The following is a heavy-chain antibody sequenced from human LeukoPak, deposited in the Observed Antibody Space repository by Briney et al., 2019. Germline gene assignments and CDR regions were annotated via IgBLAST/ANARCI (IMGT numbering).Heavy chain of an antibody. D-gene: IGHD3-22*01. CDR2: IKSDGGT. J-gene: IGHJ1*01. CDR3: ARAPSEIGGYYPEYFRH. Sequence: GGSLRLSCAASGFTFSTYWMPWVRQAPGKGLVWVSRIKSDGGTNYADSVKGRFTISRDNAKKTVSLQMNSLRPEDTGVYYCARAPSEIGGYYPEYFRHWGQGTLVTVSS. V-gene: IGHV3-74*01. CDR1: GFTFSTYW.